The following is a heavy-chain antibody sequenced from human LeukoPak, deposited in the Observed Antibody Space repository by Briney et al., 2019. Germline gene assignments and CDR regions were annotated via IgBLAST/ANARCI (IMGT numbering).Heavy chain of an antibody. CDR2: IGTGGDI. Sequence: GGSLRLSCAVSGFTFSNYDMRWVRQATGKGLEWVSGIGTGGDINYQGSVKGRFTISRENAKNKFYLKMKSREAGDTAVYYCARDRGRYYMHVWGKGTTVTISS. V-gene: IGHV3-13*01. J-gene: IGHJ6*03. D-gene: IGHD6-25*01. CDR3: ARDRGRYYMHV. CDR1: GFTFSNYD.